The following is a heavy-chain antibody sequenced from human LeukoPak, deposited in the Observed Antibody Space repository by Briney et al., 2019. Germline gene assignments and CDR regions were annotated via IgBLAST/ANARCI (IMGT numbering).Heavy chain of an antibody. D-gene: IGHD3-10*01. Sequence: GASVKVSCKASGYTFTTYYMHWVRQAPGQGLGWMGIINPSGGTTSYAQKFQGRVTMTRDTSTSTVYMELSSLRSEDTAVYYCARDGYGYYFGSGSSYYFDYWGQGTLVTVSS. CDR3: ARDGYGYYFGSGSSYYFDY. V-gene: IGHV1-46*01. J-gene: IGHJ4*02. CDR2: INPSGGTT. CDR1: GYTFTTYY.